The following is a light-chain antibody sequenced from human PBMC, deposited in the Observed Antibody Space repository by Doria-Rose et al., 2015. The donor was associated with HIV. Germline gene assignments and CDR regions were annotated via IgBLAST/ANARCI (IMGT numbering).Light chain of an antibody. V-gene: IGKV4-1*01. CDR1: QSLLYTSKHY. CDR3: QQYYDTPS. Sequence: DIQVTQSPESLGMSLGERSTLNCKSNQSLLYTSKHYLASYQQKPGQPPKLLIYWASTRQSGVPARFSGSGSGTDFTLTISSLEAEDVAVYYCQQYYDTPSFGPGTTVDIK. CDR2: WAS. J-gene: IGKJ3*01.